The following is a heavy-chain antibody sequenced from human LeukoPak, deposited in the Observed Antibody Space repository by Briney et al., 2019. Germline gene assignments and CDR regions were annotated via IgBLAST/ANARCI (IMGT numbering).Heavy chain of an antibody. Sequence: SETLSLTCAVYGGSFSGYYWSWIRQPPGKGLEWIGEINHSGSTNYNPSLKSRVTISVDTSKNQFSLKLSSVTAADTAVYYCARVGITFGGVIAPDAFDIWGQGTMVTVSS. CDR3: ARVGITFGGVIAPDAFDI. CDR2: INHSGST. V-gene: IGHV4-34*01. D-gene: IGHD3-16*01. CDR1: GGSFSGYY. J-gene: IGHJ3*02.